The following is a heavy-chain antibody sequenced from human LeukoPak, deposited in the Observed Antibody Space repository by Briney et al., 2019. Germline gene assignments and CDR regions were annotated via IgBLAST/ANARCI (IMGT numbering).Heavy chain of an antibody. CDR1: GYSFSNYW. Sequence: GESLKISCKGSGYSFSNYWIAWVRQMPGKGLECMGIISPGDSETSYSPSFQGQVTISADKSISTAYLHWSSLKASDTAIYYCARRISSGYYYFDYWGQGTLVTVSS. CDR3: ARRISSGYYYFDY. D-gene: IGHD3-22*01. J-gene: IGHJ4*02. CDR2: ISPGDSET. V-gene: IGHV5-51*01.